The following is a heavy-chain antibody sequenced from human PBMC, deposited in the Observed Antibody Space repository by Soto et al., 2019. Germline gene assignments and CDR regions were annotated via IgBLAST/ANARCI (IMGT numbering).Heavy chain of an antibody. CDR2: IHPGGQTI. D-gene: IGHD2-15*01. CDR1: GFTFSSSE. Sequence: EVHLVESGGGLVQPGGSLRLSCAASGFTFSSSEMYWVRQAPGKGLEWISYIHPGGQTIFYAESVKGRFTISRDNAKHSVYLKLNSLRAENTAVYNCARRGSRWGRGTKVTVSS. CDR3: ARRGSR. V-gene: IGHV3-48*03. J-gene: IGHJ3*01.